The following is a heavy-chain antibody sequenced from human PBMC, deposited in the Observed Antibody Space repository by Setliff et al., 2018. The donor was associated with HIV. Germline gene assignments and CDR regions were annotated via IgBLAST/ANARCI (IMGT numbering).Heavy chain of an antibody. Sequence: SETLSLTCAVYGGSFSGYYWGWIRQPPGKGLEWIGSIYHSGSTYYNPSLKSRVTISVDTSKNQFSLKLSSVTAADTAVYYCSSSSALEVDAFDIWGQGTMVTVSS. CDR1: GGSFSGYY. D-gene: IGHD6-13*01. CDR3: SSSSALEVDAFDI. CDR2: IYHSGST. V-gene: IGHV4-38-2*01. J-gene: IGHJ3*02.